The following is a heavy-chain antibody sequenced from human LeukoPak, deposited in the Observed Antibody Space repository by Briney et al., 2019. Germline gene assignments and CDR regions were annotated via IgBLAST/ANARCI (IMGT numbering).Heavy chain of an antibody. Sequence: PGESLRLSCAASGFTFSSYWMHWVRQAPGKGLVWVSRIRSDGSSIRYADSVKGRFTISRDNAKDTLYLQMNSLRAEDTAVYYCARDLDYGGNSNFDYWGQGTLVTVSS. CDR2: IRSDGSSI. CDR3: ARDLDYGGNSNFDY. V-gene: IGHV3-74*01. J-gene: IGHJ4*02. CDR1: GFTFSSYW. D-gene: IGHD4-23*01.